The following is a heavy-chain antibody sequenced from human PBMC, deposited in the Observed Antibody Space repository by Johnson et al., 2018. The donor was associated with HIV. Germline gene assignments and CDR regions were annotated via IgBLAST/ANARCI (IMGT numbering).Heavy chain of an antibody. CDR1: GFIFSDYY. CDR2: ISSSRSTI. V-gene: IGHV3-11*01. J-gene: IGHJ3*02. Sequence: QVQLVESGGGLVKPGGSLRLSCAASGFIFSDYYMSWIRQAPGKGLEWISYISSSRSTIYYADSVKGRFTISRDNAKNSLHLQMNSLRAEDTAVYYCARKPVIVWYYYDSSGYVFDIWGQGTMVTVSS. CDR3: ARKPVIVWYYYDSSGYVFDI. D-gene: IGHD3-22*01.